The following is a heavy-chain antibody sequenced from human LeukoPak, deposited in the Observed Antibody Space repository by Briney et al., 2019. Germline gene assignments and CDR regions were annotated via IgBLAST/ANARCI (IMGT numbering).Heavy chain of an antibody. CDR3: ARSVLLWFGRMDV. Sequence: SRTLSHTPAISVDSLSSNSAASNWTRHSPSRCLEWLGRTYYRSKWYNDYAVSVKSRITINPGTSKNQFSLQLNSVTPEDTAVYYCARSVLLWFGRMDVWGQGTTVTVSS. D-gene: IGHD3-10*01. V-gene: IGHV6-1*01. CDR2: TYYRSKWYN. J-gene: IGHJ6*02. CDR1: VDSLSSNSAA.